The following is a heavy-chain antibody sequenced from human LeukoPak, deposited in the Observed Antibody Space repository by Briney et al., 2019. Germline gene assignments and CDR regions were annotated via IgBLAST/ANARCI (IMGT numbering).Heavy chain of an antibody. Sequence: SEPLSLTCAVYGGSFSGYYWSWIRQPPGKGLDWIGEINHGGSTNYNPSLKSRVTISVDTSKNQFSLKLSSVTAADTAVYYCARGPHDPFYDYVWGSYRYTRFDYWGQGTLVTVSS. D-gene: IGHD3-16*02. CDR2: INHGGST. CDR1: GGSFSGYY. V-gene: IGHV4-34*01. J-gene: IGHJ4*02. CDR3: ARGPHDPFYDYVWGSYRYTRFDY.